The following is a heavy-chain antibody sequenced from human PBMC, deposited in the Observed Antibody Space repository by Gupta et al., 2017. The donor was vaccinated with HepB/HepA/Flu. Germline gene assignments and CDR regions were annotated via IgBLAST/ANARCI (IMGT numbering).Heavy chain of an antibody. Sequence: QVQLVQSGAEVKKPGSSVKVSCKASGGTFRESVFSWVRQAPGQGLEWMGRIIPILGAPNYAQKFQGRVTFTADKPTSTAYMELSSLRSEDTAVYYCSSPPSGSYHAYYIDSWGQGTLVTVSS. CDR3: SSPPSGSYHAYYIDS. CDR1: GGTFRESV. D-gene: IGHD1-26*01. V-gene: IGHV1-69*04. CDR2: IIPILGAP. J-gene: IGHJ4*02.